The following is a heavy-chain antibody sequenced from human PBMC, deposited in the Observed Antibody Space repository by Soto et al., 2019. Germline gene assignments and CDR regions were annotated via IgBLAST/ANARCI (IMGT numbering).Heavy chain of an antibody. CDR3: ARDLYCSSTTCYGYFDS. D-gene: IGHD2-2*01. CDR2: ISGTSSYI. CDR1: EFTFSNYN. V-gene: IGHV3-21*01. Sequence: EVQLVESGGGLVKPGGSLRLSCAASEFTFSNYNMHWVRQAPGKGLEWLSSISGTSSYIYYADSVRGRFTISRDNAKNSLSLQMDSLSAEETAVYYCARDLYCSSTTCYGYFDSWGQGILVTVSS. J-gene: IGHJ4*02.